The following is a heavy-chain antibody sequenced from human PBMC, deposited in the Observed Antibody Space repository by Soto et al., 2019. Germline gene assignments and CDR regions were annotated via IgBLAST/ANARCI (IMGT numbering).Heavy chain of an antibody. CDR2: ISSSGSTI. J-gene: IGHJ6*02. CDR1: GFTFSSYE. Sequence: GGSLRLSCAASGFTFSSYEMNWVRQAPGKGLEWVSYISSSGSTIYYADSVKGRFTISRDSAKNSLYLQMNSLRAEDTAVYYCARDTMTVFGVVIMNYYYYGMDVWGQGTTVTVS. CDR3: ARDTMTVFGVVIMNYYYYGMDV. D-gene: IGHD3-3*01. V-gene: IGHV3-48*03.